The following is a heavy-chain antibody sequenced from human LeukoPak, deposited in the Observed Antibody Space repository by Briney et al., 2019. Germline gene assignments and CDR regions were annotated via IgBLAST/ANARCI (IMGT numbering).Heavy chain of an antibody. CDR1: AFTFSSYE. Sequence: GGSLRLSCAASAFTFSSYEMNWVRQAPGKGLEWVSCITSSSSTIYYADSVKGRFTISRDNAKNSLYLQMNSLRAEDTAIYYCARTDTYYFDYCGQGTLVTVSS. CDR3: ARTDTYYFDY. CDR2: ITSSSSTI. J-gene: IGHJ4*02. V-gene: IGHV3-48*03. D-gene: IGHD5-18*01.